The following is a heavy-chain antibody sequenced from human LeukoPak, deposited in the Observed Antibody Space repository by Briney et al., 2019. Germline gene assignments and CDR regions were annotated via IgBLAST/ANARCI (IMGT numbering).Heavy chain of an antibody. V-gene: IGHV4-34*01. CDR3: ARDQVGSSWFDY. CDR1: GGSFSGYY. D-gene: IGHD6-13*01. J-gene: IGHJ4*02. Sequence: SETLSLTCAVYGGSFSGYYWSWIRQPPGKGLEWIGEINHSGSTNYNPSLKSRVTISVDTSKNQFSLKLSSVTAADTAVYYCARDQVGSSWFDYWGQGTLVTVSS. CDR2: INHSGST.